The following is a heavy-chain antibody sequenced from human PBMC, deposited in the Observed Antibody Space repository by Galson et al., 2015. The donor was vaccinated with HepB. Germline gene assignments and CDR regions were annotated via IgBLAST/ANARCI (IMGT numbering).Heavy chain of an antibody. D-gene: IGHD1-26*01. CDR3: ARESVSWELQDYYGMDV. J-gene: IGHJ6*02. CDR1: GGSISSGGYY. Sequence: TLSLTCTVSGGSISSGGYYWSWIRQHPGKGLEWIGYIYYSGSTYYNPSLKSRVTISVDTSKNQFSLKLSSVTAADTAVYYCARESVSWELQDYYGMDVWGQGTTVTVSS. CDR2: IYYSGST. V-gene: IGHV4-31*03.